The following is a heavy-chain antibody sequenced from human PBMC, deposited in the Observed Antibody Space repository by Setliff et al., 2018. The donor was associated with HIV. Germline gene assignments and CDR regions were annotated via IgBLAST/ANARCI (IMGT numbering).Heavy chain of an antibody. Sequence: SETLSLTCTVSGGSISSGSYYWSWIRQPAGKGLEWIGHIYTSGSTNYNPSLKSRVTISVDTSKNQFSLNLSSVTAADTAVYYCAREAYCSSTTCYKGGDRHFDYWGLGTLVTVSS. D-gene: IGHD2-2*02. CDR1: GGSISSGSYY. CDR3: AREAYCSSTTCYKGGDRHFDY. J-gene: IGHJ4*02. CDR2: IYTSGST. V-gene: IGHV4-61*09.